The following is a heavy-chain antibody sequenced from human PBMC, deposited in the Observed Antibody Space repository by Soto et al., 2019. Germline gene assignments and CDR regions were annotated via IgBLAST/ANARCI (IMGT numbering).Heavy chain of an antibody. CDR2: IRRTSSHI. D-gene: IGHD6-13*01. J-gene: IGHJ6*02. CDR1: EFSFSTYN. CDR3: ARDPAADGYYGMDV. Sequence: EVQLVESGGGLVKPGGSLRLSCVASEFSFSTYNMNWVRQAPGEGLQWVSFIRRTSSHIHYADSVQGRFTISRDNAKNSLYLDMNSLRAEDTAVDYFARDPAADGYYGMDVWGQGTTVTVSS. V-gene: IGHV3-21*01.